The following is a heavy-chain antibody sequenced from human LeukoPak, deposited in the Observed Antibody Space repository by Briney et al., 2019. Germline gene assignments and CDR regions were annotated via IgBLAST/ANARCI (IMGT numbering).Heavy chain of an antibody. D-gene: IGHD1-1*01. V-gene: IGHV4-31*03. CDR1: GGSISSGGYY. CDR2: IYYSGST. J-gene: IGHJ5*02. CDR3: ARDKDGTRSLDP. Sequence: PSETLSLTCTVSGGSISSGGYYWSWIRQHPGKGLEWIGYIYYSGSTYYNPSLKSRVTISVDTSKNQFSLKLSSVTAADTAVYYCARDKDGTRSLDPWGQGTLVTVSS.